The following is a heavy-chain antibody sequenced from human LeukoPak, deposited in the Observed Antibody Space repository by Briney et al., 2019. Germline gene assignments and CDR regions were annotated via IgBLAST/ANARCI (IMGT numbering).Heavy chain of an antibody. CDR2: ISTSGTT. D-gene: IGHD3-22*01. CDR3: ARENYDSSYGMDV. Sequence: PSETLSLTCTFSGGSMSSYYWGWIRQPAGKGLEWIGHISTSGTTNYNPSLKSRVTVSIDMSKNQFSLRLSSVTAADTAVYYCARENYDSSYGMDVWGQGTTVTVSS. CDR1: GGSMSSYY. J-gene: IGHJ6*02. V-gene: IGHV4-4*07.